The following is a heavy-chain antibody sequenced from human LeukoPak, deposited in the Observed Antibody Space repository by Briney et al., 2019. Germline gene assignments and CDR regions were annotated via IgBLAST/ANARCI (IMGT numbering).Heavy chain of an antibody. CDR1: GFTFSNYG. D-gene: IGHD3-10*01. J-gene: IGHJ4*02. V-gene: IGHV3-33*03. CDR3: ASGLVGGSFDY. CDR2: IWYDGSNR. Sequence: PGGSLRLSCAASGFTFSNYGMHWVRQAPGKGLEWVAIIWYDGSNRFYADSVKGRFTISRDNSKNALYLQMNSLRAEDTAVYFCASGLVGGSFDYWGQGTLVTVSS.